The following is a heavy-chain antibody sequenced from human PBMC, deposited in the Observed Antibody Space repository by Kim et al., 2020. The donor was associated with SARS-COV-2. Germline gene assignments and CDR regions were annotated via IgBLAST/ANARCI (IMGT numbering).Heavy chain of an antibody. Sequence: GESLKISCKGSAYSFTNYWIGWVRQMPGKGLEWMGIIYPSDSNIRYSPSFRGQVTFSVDNSINTAYLQLSSLKASDTAIYYCARLTGYSVSVFDFWGQGTLVAVSS. J-gene: IGHJ4*02. CDR1: AYSFTNYW. CDR2: IYPSDSNI. CDR3: ARLTGYSVSVFDF. D-gene: IGHD5-12*01. V-gene: IGHV5-51*01.